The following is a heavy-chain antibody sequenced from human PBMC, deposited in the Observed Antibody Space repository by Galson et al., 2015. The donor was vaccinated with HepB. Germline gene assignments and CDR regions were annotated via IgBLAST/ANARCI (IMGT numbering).Heavy chain of an antibody. D-gene: IGHD5-18*01. J-gene: IGHJ5*02. V-gene: IGHV3-30*18. CDR3: AKDGGRGYTYGPNWFDP. Sequence: KGLEWVAVVSYDGSNKYYADSVKGRFTISRDDSKNTLYLQMNSLRAEDTAIYYCAKDGGRGYTYGPNWFDPWGQGTLVTVSS. CDR2: VSYDGSNK.